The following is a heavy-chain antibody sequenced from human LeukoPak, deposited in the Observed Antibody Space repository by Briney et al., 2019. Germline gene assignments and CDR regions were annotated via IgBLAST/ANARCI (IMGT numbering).Heavy chain of an antibody. J-gene: IGHJ5*01. CDR3: AKNRIPTAITPDS. CDR2: IAYDGKKE. Sequence: PGGSLRLSCGASGITFSSYGMHWARQAPGKGLEWLAVIAYDGKKEYYTDSVKGRFTISRDNSKNTLYLQMNSLRVEDTAVYYCAKNRIPTAITPDSWGQGTLVTVSS. D-gene: IGHD2-2*02. V-gene: IGHV3-30*18. CDR1: GITFSSYG.